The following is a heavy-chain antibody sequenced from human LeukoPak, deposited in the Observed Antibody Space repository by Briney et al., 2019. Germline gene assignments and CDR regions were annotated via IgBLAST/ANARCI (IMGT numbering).Heavy chain of an antibody. Sequence: SSETLSLTCAVYGGSFSGYYWSWIRQPPGRGLEWIGYIYSSGNTNYNPSLKSRVTISVGTSKKQHSLKLTSVTAADTAVYYCAIHTNVDISSFMDVWGKGTTVTVSS. CDR1: GGSFSGYY. D-gene: IGHD2-8*01. J-gene: IGHJ6*03. CDR2: IYSSGNT. CDR3: AIHTNVDISSFMDV. V-gene: IGHV4-4*09.